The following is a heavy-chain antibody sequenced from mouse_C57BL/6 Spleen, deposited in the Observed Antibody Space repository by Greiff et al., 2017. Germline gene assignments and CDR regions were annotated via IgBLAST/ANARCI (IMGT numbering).Heavy chain of an antibody. CDR2: INYDGSST. J-gene: IGHJ1*03. D-gene: IGHD3-1*01. V-gene: IGHV5-16*01. Sequence: EVKLMESEGGLVQPGSSMKLSCTASGFTFSDYYMAWVRQVPEKGLEWVANINYDGSSTYYLDSLKSRFIISRDNAKNILYLQMSSLKSEDTATYYCARDRGFRYFDVWGTGTTVTVSS. CDR3: ARDRGFRYFDV. CDR1: GFTFSDYY.